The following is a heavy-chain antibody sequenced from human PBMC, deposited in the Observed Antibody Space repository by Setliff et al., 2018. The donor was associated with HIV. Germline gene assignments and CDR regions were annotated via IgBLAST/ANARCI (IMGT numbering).Heavy chain of an antibody. D-gene: IGHD5-18*01. CDR3: ARHGYSSDLRISYCDS. V-gene: IGHV4-59*08. CDR1: GVSISGYY. CDR2: IYTSGST. Sequence: SETLSLTCTVSGVSISGYYWSWIRQPPGKGLEWIGYIYTSGSTSYNPSLKSRVTISVDTSKNQFSLKLSSVTAADTAVYYCARHGYSSDLRISYCDSWGQGSLVTVSS. J-gene: IGHJ4*02.